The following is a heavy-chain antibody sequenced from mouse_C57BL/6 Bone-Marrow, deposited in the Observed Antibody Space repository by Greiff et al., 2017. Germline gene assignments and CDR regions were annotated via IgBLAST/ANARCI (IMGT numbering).Heavy chain of an antibody. CDR1: GFNIKDDY. V-gene: IGHV14-4*01. CDR2: IDPENGDT. D-gene: IGHD2-5*01. CDR3: TQAYYSNYPY. J-gene: IGHJ4*01. Sequence: EVKLMESGAELVRPGASVKLSCTASGFNIKDDYMHWVKQRPEQGLEWIGWIDPENGDTEYASKFQGKATITADTSSNTAYLQLSSLPSEDTAVYYCTQAYYSNYPYWGQGTSVTVSS.